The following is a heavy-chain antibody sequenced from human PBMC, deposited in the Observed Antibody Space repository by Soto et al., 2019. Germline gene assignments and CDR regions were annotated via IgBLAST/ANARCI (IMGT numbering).Heavy chain of an antibody. V-gene: IGHV1-69*12. CDR1: GGTFSSYA. J-gene: IGHJ6*02. CDR2: IIPIFGKA. CDR3: ASGMVWGSGDGMDV. Sequence: QVQLVQSGAEVKKPGSSVKVSCKASGGTFSSYAISWVRQAPGQGLEWMGGIIPIFGKANYAQKFEGRVTITADESTGTAYMELSSLRSEDTAVYYCASGMVWGSGDGMDVWGQGTTVTVSS. D-gene: IGHD3-16*01.